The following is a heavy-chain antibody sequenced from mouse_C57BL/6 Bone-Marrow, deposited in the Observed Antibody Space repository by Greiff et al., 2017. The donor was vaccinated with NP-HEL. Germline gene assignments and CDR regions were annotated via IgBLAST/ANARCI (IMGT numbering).Heavy chain of an antibody. CDR3: ARHPPRDGGFAY. D-gene: IGHD3-3*01. J-gene: IGHJ3*01. V-gene: IGHV1-62-2*01. CDR1: GYTFTEYT. Sequence: VHLVESGAELVKPGASVKLSCKASGYTFTEYTIHWVKQRSGQGLEWIGWFYPGSGSIKYNEKFKDKATLTADKSSSTVYMELSRLTSEDSAVYFCARHPPRDGGFAYWGQGTLVTVSA. CDR2: FYPGSGSI.